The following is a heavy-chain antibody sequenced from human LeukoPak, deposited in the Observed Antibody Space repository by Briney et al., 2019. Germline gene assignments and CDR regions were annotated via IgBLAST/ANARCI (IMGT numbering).Heavy chain of an antibody. V-gene: IGHV1-2*02. CDR1: GYTFTVYY. CDR3: SRGIAVAGTYY. CDR2: INPNSGAI. Sequence: ASVTVSFTASGYTFTVYYMDWVRQAHGQGLELMGWINPNSGAIDYAQNFQGRVTMTRDTSISTAYMELTWLSSDDTAVYYCSRGIAVAGTYYWGQGTLVTVSS. D-gene: IGHD6-19*01. J-gene: IGHJ4*02.